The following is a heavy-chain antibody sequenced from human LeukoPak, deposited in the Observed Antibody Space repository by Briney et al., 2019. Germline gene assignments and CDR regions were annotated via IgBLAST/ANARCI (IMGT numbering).Heavy chain of an antibody. CDR3: ARSVRYYYYYGMDV. D-gene: IGHD3-10*01. Sequence: ASVKVSCKASGYTFTSYAMNWVRQAPGQGLEWMGWINTNTGNPTYAQGFTGRFVFSLDTSVSTAYLQISSLKAEDTAVYYCARSVRYYYYYGMDVWGQGTTVTVSS. CDR2: INTNTGNP. CDR1: GYTFTSYA. V-gene: IGHV7-4-1*02. J-gene: IGHJ6*02.